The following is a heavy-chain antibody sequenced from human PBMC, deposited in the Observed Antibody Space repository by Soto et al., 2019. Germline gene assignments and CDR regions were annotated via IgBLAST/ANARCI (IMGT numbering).Heavy chain of an antibody. V-gene: IGHV3-33*01. J-gene: IGHJ4*02. Sequence: QVQLVESGGGVVQPGRSLRLSCAASGFTFSSYGMHWVRQAPGKGLEWVAVIWYDGSNKYYADSVKGRFTISRDNSKNTLYLQMNSLRAEDTAVYYCARDTIPRGLFGVVTYYFDYRGQGTLVTVSS. D-gene: IGHD3-3*01. CDR2: IWYDGSNK. CDR1: GFTFSSYG. CDR3: ARDTIPRGLFGVVTYYFDY.